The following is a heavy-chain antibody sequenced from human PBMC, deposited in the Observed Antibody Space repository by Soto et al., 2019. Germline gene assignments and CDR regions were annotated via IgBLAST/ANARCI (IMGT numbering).Heavy chain of an antibody. CDR3: AGGSPPPPGQPGGYYFDY. CDR1: GGSISSGGYY. CDR2: IYYSGST. V-gene: IGHV4-31*03. J-gene: IGHJ4*02. D-gene: IGHD3-16*01. Sequence: SETLSLTCTVSGGSISSGGYYWSWIRQHPGKGLEWIGYIYYSGSTYYNPSLKSRVTISVDTSKNQFSLKLSSVTAADTAVYFCAGGSPPPPGQPGGYYFDYWGQGTLVTVSS.